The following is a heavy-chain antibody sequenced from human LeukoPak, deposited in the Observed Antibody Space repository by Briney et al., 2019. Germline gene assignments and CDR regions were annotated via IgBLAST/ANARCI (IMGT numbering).Heavy chain of an antibody. D-gene: IGHD6-19*01. CDR1: GFTFSSYA. V-gene: IGHV3-30-3*01. Sequence: PGRSLGLSCAASGFTFSSYAMHWVRQAPGKGLEWVAVISYDGSNKYYADSVKGRFTISRDNSKNTLYLQMNSLRAEDTAVYYCARTTSSGWYYFDYWGQGTLVTVSS. J-gene: IGHJ4*02. CDR3: ARTTSSGWYYFDY. CDR2: ISYDGSNK.